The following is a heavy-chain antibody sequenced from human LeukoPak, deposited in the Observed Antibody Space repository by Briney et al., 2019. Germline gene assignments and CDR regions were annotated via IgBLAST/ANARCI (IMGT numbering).Heavy chain of an antibody. V-gene: IGHV4-59*01. CDR1: GGSISSYY. J-gene: IGHJ6*02. D-gene: IGHD3-10*01. CDR3: ARVRGRGSGSYYNYYYGMDV. Sequence: TETLSLTCTVSGGSISSYYWSWIRQPPGKGLEWVGYIYYSGSTNYNPSLKSRVTISVDTSKNQFSLKLSSVTAADTAVYYCARVRGRGSGSYYNYYYGMDVWGQGTTVTASS. CDR2: IYYSGST.